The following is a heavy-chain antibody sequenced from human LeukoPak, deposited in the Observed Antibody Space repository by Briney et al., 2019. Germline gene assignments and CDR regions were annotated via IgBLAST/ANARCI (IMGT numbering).Heavy chain of an antibody. J-gene: IGHJ5*02. D-gene: IGHD4-11*01. V-gene: IGHV1-2*02. CDR3: ARGLPGGFDP. CDR2: INPNGGGT. Sequence: GASVKVSCKASGYTFSGYYIHWLRQAPGQGLEWMGWINPNGGGTNYARKFQGRVTMTRATSITTAYMELSRLTSDDTAVYYCARGLPGGFDPWGQGTLVTVSS. CDR1: GYTFSGYY.